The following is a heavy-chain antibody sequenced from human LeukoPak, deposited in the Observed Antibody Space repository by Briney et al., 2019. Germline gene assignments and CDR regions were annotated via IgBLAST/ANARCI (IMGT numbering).Heavy chain of an antibody. V-gene: IGHV4-61*02. J-gene: IGHJ3*02. CDR1: GVSVNNGHYY. Sequence: SETLSLTCTVSGVSVNNGHYYWTWVRQPAGKGLEWLARIYKSGSTNYNPSLERRVTISLDTSKNQLSLKMSSVTAADTAVYYCATIHVIDKAFDIWGQGTMVTVSS. CDR2: IYKSGST. CDR3: ATIHVIDKAFDI. D-gene: IGHD3-22*01.